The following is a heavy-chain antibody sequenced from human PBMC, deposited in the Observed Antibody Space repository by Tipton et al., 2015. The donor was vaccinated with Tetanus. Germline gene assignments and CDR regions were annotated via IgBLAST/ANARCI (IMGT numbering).Heavy chain of an antibody. CDR3: ARDQGGGRVVRLNWLDP. D-gene: IGHD6-6*01. Sequence: TLSLTCTVSGDSLSRGGYLWNWIRQRPREGPGWVGYISFRGDTHLNPSLESRVSMSVDTSKNQFSLKLTSVTAAGAAVYYCARDQGGGRVVRLNWLDPWGQGTLVTVSS. J-gene: IGHJ5*02. V-gene: IGHV4-31*03. CDR2: ISFRGDT. CDR1: GDSLSRGGYL.